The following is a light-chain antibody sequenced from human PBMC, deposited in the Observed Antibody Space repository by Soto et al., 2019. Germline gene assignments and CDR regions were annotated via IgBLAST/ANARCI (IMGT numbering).Light chain of an antibody. CDR1: QRISRS. CDR3: QQYLSYPPT. J-gene: IGKJ1*01. CDR2: EAS. Sequence: DIQMTQSPSTVSTSVGGRVTVTCRASQRISRSLAWYQQKPRKAPRLLIYEASTLESGVPSRFSGSGSGTEFTLSISSLQPDDSATYFCQQYLSYPPTFGQGTK. V-gene: IGKV1-5*03.